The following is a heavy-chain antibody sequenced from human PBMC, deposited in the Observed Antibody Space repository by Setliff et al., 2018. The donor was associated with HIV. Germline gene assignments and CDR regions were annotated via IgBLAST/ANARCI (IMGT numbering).Heavy chain of an antibody. CDR1: GFSFRNFG. J-gene: IGHJ2*01. V-gene: IGHV3-33*06. D-gene: IGHD3-16*02. CDR2: IWYDGTNT. CDR3: AKSSFRFFEDLSDWYFDL. Sequence: GGSLRLSCAASGFSFRNFGMHWVRQAPGKGLEWVAVIWYDGTNTNYADSVKGRFTISRDNSKNTVYLEMDSLRSEDTALYYCAKSSFRFFEDLSDWYFDLWGRGTLVTVSS.